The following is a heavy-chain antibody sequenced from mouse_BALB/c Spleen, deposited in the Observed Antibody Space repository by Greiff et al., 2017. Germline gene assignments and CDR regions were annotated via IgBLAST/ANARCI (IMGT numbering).Heavy chain of an antibody. J-gene: IGHJ3*01. CDR2: ISSGSSTI. CDR1: GFTFSSFG. Sequence: EVQLVESGGGLVQPGGSRKLSCAASGFTFSSFGMHWVRQAPEKGLEWVAYISSGSSTIYYADTVKGRFTISRDNPKNTLFLQMTSLRSEDTAMYYCARSGNYGNPAYWGQGTLVTVSA. CDR3: ARSGNYGNPAY. D-gene: IGHD2-1*01. V-gene: IGHV5-17*02.